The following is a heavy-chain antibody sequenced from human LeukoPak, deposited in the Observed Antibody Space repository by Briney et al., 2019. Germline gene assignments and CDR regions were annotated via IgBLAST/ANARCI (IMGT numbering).Heavy chain of an antibody. D-gene: IGHD1-26*01. Sequence: GESLKISCKVSGSSFTSYCIGWVRQMPGKGLEWMGIIYPGDSGPTYSPSFQGQVTISVDRSINTAYLQWSSLQASDTAMYYCGMSGDRVPLQDDVFDVWGQGTMVTVST. J-gene: IGHJ3*01. CDR3: GMSGDRVPLQDDVFDV. V-gene: IGHV5-51*01. CDR2: IYPGDSGP. CDR1: GSSFTSYC.